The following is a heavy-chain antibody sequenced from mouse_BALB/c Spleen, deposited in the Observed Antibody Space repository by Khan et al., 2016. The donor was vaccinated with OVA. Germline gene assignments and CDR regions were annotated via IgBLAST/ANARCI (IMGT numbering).Heavy chain of an antibody. V-gene: IGHV5-12-2*01. D-gene: IGHD1-1*01. CDR2: ISNGGGST. Sequence: EVELVESGGFLVRPGGSLKLSCAASGFTFSSYTMSWVRQTPEKRLEWVAFISNGGGSTYYPDTVKGRFTISRDNAKNTLYLQMSSLKSEDTAMYYGARPATTEHDYAMDFWGQGTSVTVSS. CDR3: ARPATTEHDYAMDF. CDR1: GFTFSSYT. J-gene: IGHJ4*01.